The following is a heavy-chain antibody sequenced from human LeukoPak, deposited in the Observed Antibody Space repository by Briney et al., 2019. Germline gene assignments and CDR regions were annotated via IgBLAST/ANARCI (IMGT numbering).Heavy chain of an antibody. CDR2: IYHSGST. Sequence: PSGTLSLTCAVSGGSISSSNWWSWVRQPPGKGLEWIGEIYHSGSTNYNPSLRSRVTISVDKSKNQFFLKLSSVTAADTAVYYCARDDGTSGSYYDYWGQGTLVTVSS. J-gene: IGHJ4*02. V-gene: IGHV4-4*02. CDR3: ARDDGTSGSYYDY. CDR1: GGSISSSNW. D-gene: IGHD1-26*01.